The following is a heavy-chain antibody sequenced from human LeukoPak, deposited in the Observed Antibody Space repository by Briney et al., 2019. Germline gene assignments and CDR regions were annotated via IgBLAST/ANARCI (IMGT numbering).Heavy chain of an antibody. D-gene: IGHD2-15*01. CDR2: IIPIFGTA. CDR3: ATSRLGYCSGGSCYSLDY. Sequence: ASVKVSCEASGGTFSSYAISWVRQAPGQGLEWKGGIIPIFGTANYAQKFQGRVTITTDESTSTAYMELSSLRSEDTAVYYCATSRLGYCSGGSCYSLDYWGQGTLVTVSS. J-gene: IGHJ4*02. CDR1: GGTFSSYA. V-gene: IGHV1-69*05.